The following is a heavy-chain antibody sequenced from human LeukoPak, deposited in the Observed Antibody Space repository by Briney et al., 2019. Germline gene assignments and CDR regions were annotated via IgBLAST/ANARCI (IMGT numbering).Heavy chain of an antibody. V-gene: IGHV4-39*01. J-gene: IGHJ5*02. CDR3: AVGVLLFFYDT. CDR1: GASISSTSYY. CDR2: IYSGGST. D-gene: IGHD3-3*01. Sequence: SETLSLTCSVSGASISSTSYYWGWIRQSPGKGLEWLGSIYSGGSTNYNPSLRSRLSTTLDTSMNQFSLELTSVTAADTAVYYCAVGVLLFFYDTWGQGTLVTVSS.